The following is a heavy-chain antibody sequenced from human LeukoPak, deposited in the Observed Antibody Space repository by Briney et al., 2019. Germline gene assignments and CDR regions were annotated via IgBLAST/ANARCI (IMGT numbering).Heavy chain of an antibody. CDR2: IYYSGST. Sequence: PSETLSLTCTVSGGSISSHYWSWIRQPPGKGLEWIGYIYYSGSTNYNPSLKSRVTISVDTSKNQFSLKLSSVTAADTAVYYCARATSVSRLAIDYWGQGTLVTVSS. J-gene: IGHJ4*02. CDR3: ARATSVSRLAIDY. CDR1: GGSISSHY. V-gene: IGHV4-59*11. D-gene: IGHD3-9*01.